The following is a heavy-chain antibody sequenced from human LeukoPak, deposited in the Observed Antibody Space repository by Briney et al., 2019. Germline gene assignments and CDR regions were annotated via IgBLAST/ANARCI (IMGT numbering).Heavy chain of an antibody. Sequence: GGSLRLSCAASGFTFSDFYMHWIRQAPGKGLEWVSYMSGTGKTISDADSLKGRFTISRDNTKNLLFLQVNTLRVEDTATYYCARGGGDYTSRYYMGVWGKGTTVAVSS. CDR3: ARGGGDYTSRYYMGV. D-gene: IGHD3-3*01. CDR1: GFTFSDFY. CDR2: MSGTGKTI. J-gene: IGHJ6*03. V-gene: IGHV3-11*04.